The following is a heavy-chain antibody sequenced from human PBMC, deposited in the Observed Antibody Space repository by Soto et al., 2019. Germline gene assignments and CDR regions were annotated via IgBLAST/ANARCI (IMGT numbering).Heavy chain of an antibody. CDR2: IYPGDSDT. V-gene: IGHV5-51*01. D-gene: IGHD5-18*01. CDR1: GYSVTSYW. Sequence: PGESLKISCKGSGYSVTSYWIGWVRQMPGKGLEWMWIIYPGDSDTRYSPSFQGQVTISADKSISTTYLQWSSLKASDTAMYYCARHSTAMAPGYDGMDVWGQGTTVTVSS. J-gene: IGHJ6*02. CDR3: ARHSTAMAPGYDGMDV.